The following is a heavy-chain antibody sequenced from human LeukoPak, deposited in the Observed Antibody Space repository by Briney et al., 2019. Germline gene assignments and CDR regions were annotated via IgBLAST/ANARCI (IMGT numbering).Heavy chain of an antibody. Sequence: GGSLRLSCATSGFTFSDHFMDWVRQAPGKGLEWVGRIRNKLNSYTIEYAASVKGRFTISRDDSKNSLYLQMNSLKTEDTAVYYCAAIVTGYDYWGQGTLVAVSS. CDR3: AAIVTGYDY. V-gene: IGHV3-72*01. D-gene: IGHD3-9*01. CDR2: IRNKLNSYTI. CDR1: GFTFSDHF. J-gene: IGHJ4*02.